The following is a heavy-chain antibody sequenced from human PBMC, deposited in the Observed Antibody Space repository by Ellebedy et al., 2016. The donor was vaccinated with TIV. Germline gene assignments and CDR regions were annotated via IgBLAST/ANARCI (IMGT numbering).Heavy chain of an antibody. D-gene: IGHD1-26*01. J-gene: IGHJ6*02. V-gene: IGHV4-59*12. CDR2: IYYSGST. Sequence: SETLSLTCTVSGGSISSYYWSWIRQPPGKGLEWIGYIYYSGSTNYNPSLKSRVTMSVDTSKNQFSLKRSSVTAADTAVYYCARDSGGWGYYYGMDVWGQGTTVTVSS. CDR3: ARDSGGWGYYYGMDV. CDR1: GGSISSYY.